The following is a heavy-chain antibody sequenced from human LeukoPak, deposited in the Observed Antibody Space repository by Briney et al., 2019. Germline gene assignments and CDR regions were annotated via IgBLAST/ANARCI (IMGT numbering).Heavy chain of an antibody. CDR2: IKQDGSEK. J-gene: IGHJ4*02. Sequence: GGSLRLSCAASGFTFSSYWMSWVRQAPGKGLEWVANIKQDGSEKYYVDSVKGRFTISRDNAKNSLYLQMNSLRAEDTAVYYCASGGDYYYDSSGYYYWGQGTLVTVSS. CDR1: GFTFSSYW. D-gene: IGHD3-22*01. CDR3: ASGGDYYYDSSGYYY. V-gene: IGHV3-7*01.